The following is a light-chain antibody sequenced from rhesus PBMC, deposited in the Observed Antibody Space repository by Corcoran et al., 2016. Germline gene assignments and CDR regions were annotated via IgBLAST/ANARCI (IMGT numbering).Light chain of an antibody. J-gene: IGKJ4*01. CDR1: QGISRY. Sequence: DIQMTQSPSSLSASVGDTVTITCRASQGISRYLNWFQQKPGKAPKLLIYAASSLESGVPSRLSGSGSGTELTITISSLQPEDFAAYYCLQHNSYPLTFGGGTKVESK. CDR2: AAS. V-gene: IGKV1-28*01. CDR3: LQHNSYPLT.